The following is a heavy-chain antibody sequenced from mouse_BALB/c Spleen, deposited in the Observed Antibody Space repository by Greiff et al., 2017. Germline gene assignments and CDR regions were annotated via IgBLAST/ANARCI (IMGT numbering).Heavy chain of an antibody. Sequence: EVKLMESGPSLVKPSQTLSLTCSVTGDSITSGYWNWIRKFPGNKLEYMGYISYSGSTYYNPSLKSRISITRDTSKNQYYLQLNSVTTEDTATYYCARGGTGTFAYWGQGTLVTVSA. D-gene: IGHD4-1*01. CDR3: ARGGTGTFAY. V-gene: IGHV3-8*02. CDR1: GDSITSGY. CDR2: ISYSGST. J-gene: IGHJ3*01.